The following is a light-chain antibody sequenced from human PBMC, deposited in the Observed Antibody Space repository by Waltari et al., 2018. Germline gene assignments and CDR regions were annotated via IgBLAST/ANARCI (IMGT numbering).Light chain of an antibody. CDR3: QNHERLPAT. CDR1: QNIGTY. Sequence: LTQSPGTLSLSPGERATLSCRASQNIGTYLVWYQQKPGQAPRLLMYAASRRATGIPDRFSGSGSWTDFSLTISRLEPEDFAVYYCQNHERLPATFGQGTKVEIK. V-gene: IGKV3-20*01. J-gene: IGKJ1*01. CDR2: AAS.